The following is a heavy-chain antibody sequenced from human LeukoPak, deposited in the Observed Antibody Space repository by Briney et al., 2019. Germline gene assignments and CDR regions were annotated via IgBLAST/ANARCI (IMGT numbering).Heavy chain of an antibody. CDR1: GFTFSSYS. CDR3: AKDLFGLGDAFDI. J-gene: IGHJ3*02. CDR2: ISGSGGST. Sequence: GGSLRLSCAASGFTFSSYSMSWVRQAPGKGLEWVSAISGSGGSTYYADSVKGRFTISRDNSKNTLYLQMNSLRAEDTAVYYCAKDLFGLGDAFDIWGQGTMVTVSS. V-gene: IGHV3-23*01. D-gene: IGHD3-10*02.